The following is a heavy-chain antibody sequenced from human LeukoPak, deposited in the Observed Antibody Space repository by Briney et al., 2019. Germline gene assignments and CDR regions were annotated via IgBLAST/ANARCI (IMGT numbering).Heavy chain of an antibody. J-gene: IGHJ3*01. CDR3: ARKVLVPAATGADAFDV. CDR1: GFTLSGFA. D-gene: IGHD2-2*01. V-gene: IGHV3-30*04. Sequence: GGSLRLSCAASGFTLSGFAMHWVRQAPGKGLEWVAVMYYDGRNKYYADSVKGRFTISRDNSKNTLNLQINSLRAEDTAVFYCARKVLVPAATGADAFDVWGRGTMVIVSS. CDR2: MYYDGRNK.